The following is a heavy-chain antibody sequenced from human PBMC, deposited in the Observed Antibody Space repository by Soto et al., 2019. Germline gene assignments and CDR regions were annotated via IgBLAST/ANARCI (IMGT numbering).Heavy chain of an antibody. CDR1: GYTFTGYY. CDR2: INPNSGGT. CDR3: ARDTYDXXXYPLDY. J-gene: IGHJ4*02. Sequence: ASVKVSCKASGYTFTGYYMHWVRQAPGQGLEWMGWINPNSGGTNYAQKFQGSVTMTTDTSTSTAYMELRSLTSDDTAIYYCARDTYDXXXYPLDYWGQGTLVTVSS. D-gene: IGHD3-16*01. V-gene: IGHV1-2*02.